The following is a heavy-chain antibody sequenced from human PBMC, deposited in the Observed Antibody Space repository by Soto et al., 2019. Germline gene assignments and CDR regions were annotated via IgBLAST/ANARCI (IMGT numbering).Heavy chain of an antibody. D-gene: IGHD6-6*01. CDR3: TTTSSIAARRGDY. V-gene: IGHV3-15*01. CDR1: GFTFSNAW. J-gene: IGHJ4*02. CDR2: IKSKTDGGTT. Sequence: GGSLRLSCAASGFTFSNAWMSWVRQAPGKGLEWVGRIKSKTDGGTTDYAAPVKGRFTISRDDSKNTLYLQMNSLKTEDTAVYYCTTTSSIAARRGDYWGQGTLVTVSS.